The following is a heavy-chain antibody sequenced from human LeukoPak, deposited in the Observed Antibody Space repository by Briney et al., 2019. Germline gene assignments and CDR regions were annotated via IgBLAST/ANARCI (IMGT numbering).Heavy chain of an antibody. D-gene: IGHD6-19*01. J-gene: IGHJ4*02. CDR2: IYSSGST. V-gene: IGHV4-4*07. Sequence: SETLSLTCTVSGGSISSYYWSWIRQPAGKGLEWIGRIYSSGSTNYNPSLKSRVTMSVDTSKNQFSLKLSSVTAADTAVYYCARPRQRGGGWYWDFDYWGPGTLVTVSS. CDR3: ARPRQRGGGWYWDFDY. CDR1: GGSISSYY.